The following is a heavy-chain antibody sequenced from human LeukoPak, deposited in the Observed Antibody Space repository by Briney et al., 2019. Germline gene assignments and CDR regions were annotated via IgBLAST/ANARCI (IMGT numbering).Heavy chain of an antibody. J-gene: IGHJ4*02. CDR1: GFTFSRDW. CDR2: IKQDGSEK. Sequence: GGSLRLSCAASGFTFSRDWMTWVRQAPGKGLEWVANIKQDGSEKYYVDSVKGRFTISRDNARNSLYLQMNSLRAEDTAVYYCARGQLPGNYWGQGPLVTVPS. V-gene: IGHV3-7*04. D-gene: IGHD2-2*01. CDR3: ARGQLPGNY.